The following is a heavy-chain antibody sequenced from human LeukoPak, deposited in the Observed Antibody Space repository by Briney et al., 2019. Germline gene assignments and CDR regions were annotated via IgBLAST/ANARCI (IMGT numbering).Heavy chain of an antibody. CDR3: ARGVSSPELYYYDSSGYDAFDI. D-gene: IGHD3-22*01. Sequence: GGSLRLSCAASGFTFSSYWMSWVRQAPGKGLEWVANIKQDGSEKYYVDSVKGRFTISRDNAKNSLYLQMNSLRAEDTAVYYCARGVSSPELYYYDSSGYDAFDIWGQGTMVTVSS. CDR2: IKQDGSEK. CDR1: GFTFSSYW. V-gene: IGHV3-7*01. J-gene: IGHJ3*02.